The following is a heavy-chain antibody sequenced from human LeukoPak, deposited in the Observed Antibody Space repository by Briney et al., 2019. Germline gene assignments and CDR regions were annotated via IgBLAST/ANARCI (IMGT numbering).Heavy chain of an antibody. D-gene: IGHD2-2*01. V-gene: IGHV4-34*01. CDR2: TNHSGST. Sequence: SETLSLTCAVYGGSFSGYYWSWIRQPPGKGLEWIGETNHSGSTNYNPSLKSRVTISVDTSKNQFSLKLSSVTAADTAVYYCARGEPRVLFVVVPAAKGWFDPWGQGTLVTVSS. CDR3: ARGEPRVLFVVVPAAKGWFDP. J-gene: IGHJ5*02. CDR1: GGSFSGYY.